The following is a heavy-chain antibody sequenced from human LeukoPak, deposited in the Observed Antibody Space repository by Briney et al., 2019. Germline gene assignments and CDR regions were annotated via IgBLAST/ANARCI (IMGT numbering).Heavy chain of an antibody. CDR3: AKDLYPVLRYFDWLSDY. CDR1: GFTFSSYG. Sequence: GRSLRLSCAASGFTFSSYGMHWVRQAPGKGLEWVAVISYDGSNKYYADSVKGRFTISRDNSKNTLYLQMNSLRAEDTAVYYCAKDLYPVLRYFDWLSDYWRQGTLVTVSS. CDR2: ISYDGSNK. V-gene: IGHV3-30*18. D-gene: IGHD3-9*01. J-gene: IGHJ4*02.